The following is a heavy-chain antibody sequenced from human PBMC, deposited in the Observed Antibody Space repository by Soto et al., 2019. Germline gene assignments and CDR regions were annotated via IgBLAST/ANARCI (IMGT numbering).Heavy chain of an antibody. CDR3: ATWHEREHAYDV. V-gene: IGHV3-53*01. CDR2: LYDIDGS. D-gene: IGHD1-1*01. CDR1: GFTISGKKY. J-gene: IGHJ3*01. Sequence: DVQLVESGGGLIQPRESLRLSCGAFGFTISGKKYVAWVRQAPGKGLEWVSALYDIDGSFYADSVKGRFTTSSDSSKTTVYLQMNDLRPDDTAVYYCATWHEREHAYDVWGLGTTVTVSS.